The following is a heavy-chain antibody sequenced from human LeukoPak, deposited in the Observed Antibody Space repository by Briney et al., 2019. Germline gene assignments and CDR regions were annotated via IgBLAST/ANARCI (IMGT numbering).Heavy chain of an antibody. J-gene: IGHJ5*02. CDR3: ARVQSRLSWFDP. V-gene: IGHV4-4*07. CDR1: GGSISSYY. Sequence: SETLSLTCTVSGGSISSYYWNWFRQPAGKGLEYIGRIYNSGSTNYNPSLKSRVTISVDTPKNQFSLKLSSMTAADTAVYYCARVQSRLSWFDPWGQGTLVTVSS. CDR2: IYNSGST.